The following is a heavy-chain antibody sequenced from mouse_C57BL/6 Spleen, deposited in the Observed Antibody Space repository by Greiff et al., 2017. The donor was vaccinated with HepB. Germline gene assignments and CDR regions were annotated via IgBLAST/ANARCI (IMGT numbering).Heavy chain of an antibody. J-gene: IGHJ2*01. CDR3: ARTARIKY. CDR1: GYSITSGYG. Sequence: EVQLQESGPGLVKPSQSLSLTCTVTGYSITSGYGWNWIRQFPGNKLEWMGYISYSGSTHYNPSLKSRITITRDTSKNQFFLQLNSVTTEDTATYYCARTARIKYWGQGTTLTVSS. CDR2: ISYSGST. V-gene: IGHV3-2*02. D-gene: IGHD1-2*01.